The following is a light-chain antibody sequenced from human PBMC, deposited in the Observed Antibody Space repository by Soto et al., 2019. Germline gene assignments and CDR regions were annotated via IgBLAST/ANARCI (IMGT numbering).Light chain of an antibody. V-gene: IGKV1-33*01. Sequence: IQMTQSPSSLSASVGDRFTITCQASQDISNYLNWYQKTPGKAPKLIIYDASNLETGVPSRVSVIVSGTDFTFTLSSLQPEEWATYYGQHYNSYSEAFGQGTKVDIK. J-gene: IGKJ1*01. CDR2: DAS. CDR1: QDISNY. CDR3: QHYNSYSEA.